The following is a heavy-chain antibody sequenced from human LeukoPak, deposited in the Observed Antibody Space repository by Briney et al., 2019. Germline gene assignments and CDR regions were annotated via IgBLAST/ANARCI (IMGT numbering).Heavy chain of an antibody. CDR1: GFTFITDD. CDR2: FYSDGNT. V-gene: IGHV3-53*01. J-gene: IGHJ4*02. Sequence: PGGSLRLSCAASGFTFITDDMTWVRQAPGKGRQWGSVFYSDGNTKYADSVQGRFTISRDNSKNTLYLEMNSLSPDDTAVYFCARAVDPLAANTLAYWGQGTLVTVSS. D-gene: IGHD3-16*01. CDR3: ARAVDPLAANTLAY.